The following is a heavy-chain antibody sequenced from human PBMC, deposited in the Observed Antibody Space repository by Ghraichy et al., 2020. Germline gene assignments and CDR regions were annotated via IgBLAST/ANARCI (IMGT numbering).Heavy chain of an antibody. CDR1: GGSISSYY. Sequence: ESLNISCTVSGGSISSYYWSWIRQPPGKGLEWIGYIYYSGSTNYNPSLKSRVTISVDTSKNQFSLKLSSVTAADTAVYYCARTQLGYCSSTSCYVYYYYGMDVWGQGTTVTVSS. V-gene: IGHV4-59*01. CDR3: ARTQLGYCSSTSCYVYYYYGMDV. D-gene: IGHD2-2*01. J-gene: IGHJ6*02. CDR2: IYYSGST.